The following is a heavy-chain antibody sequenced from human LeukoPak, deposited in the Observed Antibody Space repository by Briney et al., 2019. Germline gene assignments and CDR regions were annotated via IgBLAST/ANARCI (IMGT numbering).Heavy chain of an antibody. CDR1: GFTFSSYA. Sequence: GGSLRLSCAASGFTFSSYAMHWVRQAPGKGLEWVAVISYDRSNKYYADSVKGRFTISRDNSKNTLYLQMNSLRAEDTAVYYCARGEVLRYFDWLPEGDAFDIWGQGTMVTVSS. CDR3: ARGEVLRYFDWLPEGDAFDI. J-gene: IGHJ3*02. CDR2: ISYDRSNK. D-gene: IGHD3-9*01. V-gene: IGHV3-30-3*01.